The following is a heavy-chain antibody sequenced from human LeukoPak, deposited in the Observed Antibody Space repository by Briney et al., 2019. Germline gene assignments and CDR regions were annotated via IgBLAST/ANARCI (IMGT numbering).Heavy chain of an antibody. J-gene: IGHJ4*02. CDR1: GFTFSSYA. Sequence: PGGSLRLSCAASGFTFSSYAMSWVRQAPGKGLEWVSAISGSGGSTYYADSVKGRFTISRDNSKNTLYLQMNSLRAEDTAVYYCARVSDERWSSGWYVDYWGQGTLVTVSS. D-gene: IGHD6-19*01. V-gene: IGHV3-23*01. CDR2: ISGSGGST. CDR3: ARVSDERWSSGWYVDY.